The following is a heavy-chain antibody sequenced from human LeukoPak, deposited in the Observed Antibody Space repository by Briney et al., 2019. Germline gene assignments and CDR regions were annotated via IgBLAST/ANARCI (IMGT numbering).Heavy chain of an antibody. CDR3: AKAYDSSPAEY. Sequence: GSLRLSCAASGFTFSSSAMSWVRQAPGQGLEWVSGITSGGNTYYADSVKGRFTVSRDNSKNTLFLQMNSLRAEDTALYYCAKAYDSSPAEYWGQGTLVTVSS. CDR2: ITSGGNT. V-gene: IGHV3-23*01. D-gene: IGHD3-22*01. J-gene: IGHJ4*02. CDR1: GFTFSSSA.